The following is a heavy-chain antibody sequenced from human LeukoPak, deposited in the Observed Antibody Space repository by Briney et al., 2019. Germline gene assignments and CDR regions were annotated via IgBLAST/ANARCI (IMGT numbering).Heavy chain of an antibody. V-gene: IGHV3-30*02. D-gene: IGHD5-12*01. CDR2: IRYDGSNK. CDR3: AKGRAWIWNWFDP. J-gene: IGHJ5*02. Sequence: GGSVRLSCAASGFTFSSYVMHWVRRAPGKGLEWVAFIRYDGSNKYYADSVKGRFTISRDNSKNTLYLQMNSLRAEDTAVYYCAKGRAWIWNWFDPWGQGTLVTVSS. CDR1: GFTFSSYV.